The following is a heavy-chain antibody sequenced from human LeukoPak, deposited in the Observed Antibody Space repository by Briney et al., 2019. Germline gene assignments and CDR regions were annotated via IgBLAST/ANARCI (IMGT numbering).Heavy chain of an antibody. D-gene: IGHD6-13*01. CDR2: IYYSGST. CDR3: ASVIAAAGTDYFDY. CDR1: GSSISGSSYY. V-gene: IGHV4-39*01. J-gene: IGHJ4*02. Sequence: SETLSLTCTVSGSSISGSSYYWGWIRQPPGKGLEWIGSIYYSGSTYYNPSLKSRVTISVDTSKNQFSLKLSSVTAADTAVYYCASVIAAAGTDYFDYWGQGTLVTVSS.